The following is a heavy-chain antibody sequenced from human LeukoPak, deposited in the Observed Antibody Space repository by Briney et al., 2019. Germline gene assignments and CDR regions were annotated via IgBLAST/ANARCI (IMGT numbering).Heavy chain of an antibody. CDR1: GGTFSSYA. CDR3: ARVRNYYDSSGYPDY. D-gene: IGHD3-22*01. CDR2: IIPIFGTA. Sequence: SVKVSCKASGGTFSSYAISWVRQAPGQGLEWMGGIIPIFGTANYAQKFQGRVTITADESTGTAYMELSSLRSEDTAVYYCARVRNYYDSSGYPDYWGQGTLVTVSS. J-gene: IGHJ4*02. V-gene: IGHV1-69*01.